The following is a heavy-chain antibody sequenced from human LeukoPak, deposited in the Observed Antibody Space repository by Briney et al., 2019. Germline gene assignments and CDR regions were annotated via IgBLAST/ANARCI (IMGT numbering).Heavy chain of an antibody. J-gene: IGHJ4*02. CDR1: GXTFSSYS. CDR2: ISSSSSYI. CDR3: ASNYCSSTSCYYQTGDY. D-gene: IGHD2-2*01. V-gene: IGHV3-21*01. Sequence: GGSLRLSCAASGXTFSSYSMNWVRQAPGKGLEWVSSISSSSSYIYYADSVKGRFTISRDNAKNSLYLQMNSLRAEDTAVYYCASNYCSSTSCYYQTGDYWGQGTLVTVSS.